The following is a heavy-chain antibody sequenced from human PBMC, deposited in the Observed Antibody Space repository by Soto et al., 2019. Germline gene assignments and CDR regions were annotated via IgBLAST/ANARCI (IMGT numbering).Heavy chain of an antibody. CDR2: INPSGGST. J-gene: IGHJ6*02. CDR1: GYTFTSYY. D-gene: IGHD1-26*01. Sequence: VKVSCKASGYTFTSYYMHWVRQAPGQGLEWMGIINPSGGSTSYAQKFQGRVTMTRDTSTSTVYMELSSLRSEDTAVYYCARDLGWELIGHYYYGMDVWGQGTTVTVSS. CDR3: ARDLGWELIGHYYYGMDV. V-gene: IGHV1-46*01.